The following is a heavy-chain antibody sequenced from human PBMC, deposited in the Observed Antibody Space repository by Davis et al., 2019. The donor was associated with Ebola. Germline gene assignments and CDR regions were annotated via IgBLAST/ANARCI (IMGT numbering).Heavy chain of an antibody. CDR2: IYHSGST. CDR3: ARDLGYSYGIDY. V-gene: IGHV4-34*01. J-gene: IGHJ4*02. Sequence: ESLKISCAASGFTFSSYSMNWVRQAPGKGLEWIGEIYHSGSTNYNPSLKSRVTISVDTSKNQFSLNLSSVTTADTAVYYCARDLGYSYGIDYWGQGTLVTVSS. CDR1: GFTFSSYS. D-gene: IGHD5-18*01.